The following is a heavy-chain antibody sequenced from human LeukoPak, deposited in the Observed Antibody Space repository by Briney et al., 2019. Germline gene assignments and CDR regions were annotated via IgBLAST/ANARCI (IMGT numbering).Heavy chain of an antibody. CDR2: ISWNSINI. V-gene: IGHV3-9*01. D-gene: IGHD5-12*01. J-gene: IGHJ5*02. Sequence: GGSLRLSCAVSGFTFDDFAMHWVRQAPGKGLEWVSGISWNSINIGYADSVKGRFTISRDNAKNSLYLQMNSLRAEDTAVYYCAGKWLPRPWGQGTLVTVSS. CDR1: GFTFDDFA. CDR3: AGKWLPRP.